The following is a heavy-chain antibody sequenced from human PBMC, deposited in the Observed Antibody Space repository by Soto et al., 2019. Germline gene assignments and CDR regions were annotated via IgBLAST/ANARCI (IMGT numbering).Heavy chain of an antibody. CDR2: IYYSGST. CDR3: ARKSTGYSVEVQY. D-gene: IGHD6-13*01. J-gene: IGHJ4*02. CDR1: CGSISSSSFY. V-gene: IGHV4-39*01. Sequence: SEXLSLTCTVSCGSISSSSFYWGCIRHPPGKWLESIAAIYYSGSTYYNQSLKSRVTIFVDKAKNQFSLRLTSVTAADTAVYYCARKSTGYSVEVQYLGQGTLDNVSS.